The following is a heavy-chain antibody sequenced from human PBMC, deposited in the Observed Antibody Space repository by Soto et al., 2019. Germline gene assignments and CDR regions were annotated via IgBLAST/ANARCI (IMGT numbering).Heavy chain of an antibody. J-gene: IGHJ4*02. CDR2: INAGNGNT. Sequence: ASLKVSCKASGYTFTSYAMHWVRQAPGQRLEWMGWINAGNGNTKYSQKFQGRVTITRDTSASTAYMELSSLRSEDTAVYYCARDGRKGHFDYWGQGTLVTVSS. V-gene: IGHV1-3*01. CDR1: GYTFTSYA. CDR3: ARDGRKGHFDY.